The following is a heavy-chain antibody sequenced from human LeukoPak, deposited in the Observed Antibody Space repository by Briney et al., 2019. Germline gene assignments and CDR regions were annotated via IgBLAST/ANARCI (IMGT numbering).Heavy chain of an antibody. D-gene: IGHD6-13*01. Sequence: SETLSLTCTVSGGSISSYYWGWIRQPPGKGLEWIGSIYYSGSTYYSPSLKSRVTISVDTSKNQFSLKLSSVTAADTAVYYCARDRIAAAGTDFDYWGQGTRVTVSS. CDR3: ARDRIAAAGTDFDY. J-gene: IGHJ4*02. CDR2: IYYSGST. V-gene: IGHV4-39*07. CDR1: GGSISSYY.